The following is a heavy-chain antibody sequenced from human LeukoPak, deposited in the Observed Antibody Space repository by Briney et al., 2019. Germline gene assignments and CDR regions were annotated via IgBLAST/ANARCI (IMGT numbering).Heavy chain of an antibody. CDR2: TYYRSKWYN. D-gene: IGHD6-13*01. V-gene: IGHV6-1*01. Sequence: SQTLSLTCAISGDSVSSNSAAWNWIRQSPSRGLEWLGRTYYRSKWYNDYAVSVKSRITINPDTSKNQFSLQLNSVTAADTAVYYCARVNRGIAAAGLKVHYYMDVWGKGTTVTVSS. J-gene: IGHJ6*03. CDR1: GDSVSSNSAA. CDR3: ARVNRGIAAAGLKVHYYMDV.